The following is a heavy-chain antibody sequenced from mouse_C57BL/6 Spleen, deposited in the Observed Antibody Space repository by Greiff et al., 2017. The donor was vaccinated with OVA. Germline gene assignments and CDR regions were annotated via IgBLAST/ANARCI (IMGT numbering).Heavy chain of an antibody. CDR1: GYSFTDYN. J-gene: IGHJ2*01. Sequence: EVKVVESGPELVKPGASVKISCKASGYSFTDYNMNWVKQSNGKSLEWIGVINPNYGTTSYNQKFKGKATLTVDQSSSTAYMQLNSLTSEDSAVYYCARWADWVPFDYWGQGTTLTVSS. CDR3: ARWADWVPFDY. D-gene: IGHD4-1*01. V-gene: IGHV1-39*01. CDR2: INPNYGTT.